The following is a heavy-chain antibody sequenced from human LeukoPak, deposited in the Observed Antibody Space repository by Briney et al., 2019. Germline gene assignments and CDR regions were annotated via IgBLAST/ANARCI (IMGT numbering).Heavy chain of an antibody. CDR2: IYYSGST. D-gene: IGHD2-15*01. J-gene: IGHJ4*02. CDR1: GGSISSYY. CDR3: AGNIVVAPYYFDY. Sequence: SETLSLTCTVSGGSISSYYWSWIRQPPGKVLEWIGYIYYSGSTNYNPSLKSRVTISVDTSKNQFSLRLSSVTAADTAVYYCAGNIVVAPYYFDYWGQGTLVTVSS. V-gene: IGHV4-59*01.